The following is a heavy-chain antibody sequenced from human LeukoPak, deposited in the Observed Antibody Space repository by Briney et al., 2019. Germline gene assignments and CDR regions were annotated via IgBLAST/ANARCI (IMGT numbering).Heavy chain of an antibody. CDR1: GFTFSSYS. CDR3: ARAGDYSNPKLDY. Sequence: LTGGSLRLSCAASGFTFSSYSMNWVRQAPGKGLEWVSYISSSSSTIYYADSVKGRFTISRDNAKNSLYLQMNSLRAEDTAVYYCARAGDYSNPKLDYWGQGTLVTVSS. V-gene: IGHV3-48*01. D-gene: IGHD4-11*01. J-gene: IGHJ4*02. CDR2: ISSSSSTI.